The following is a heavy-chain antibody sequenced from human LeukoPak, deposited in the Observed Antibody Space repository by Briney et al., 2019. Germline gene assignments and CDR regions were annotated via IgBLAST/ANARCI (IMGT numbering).Heavy chain of an antibody. CDR1: GFTFSTYE. J-gene: IGHJ4*02. V-gene: IGHV3-30*04. CDR2: ISHDGNDQ. Sequence: GGSLRLSCAASGFTFSTYEMHWVRQAPGKGLEWVAVISHDGNDQYYADSVKGRFTISRDNSKNTLYLQMNSLRAEDTAVYYCAKTRVTVVPAALDYWGQGTLVTVSS. D-gene: IGHD2-2*01. CDR3: AKTRVTVVPAALDY.